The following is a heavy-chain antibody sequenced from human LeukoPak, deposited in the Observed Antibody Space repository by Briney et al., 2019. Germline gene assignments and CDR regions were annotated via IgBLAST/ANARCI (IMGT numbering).Heavy chain of an antibody. V-gene: IGHV4-59*08. D-gene: IGHD6-13*01. CDR2: IYYSGST. Sequence: SETLSLTYTVSGGSISSYYWSWIRQPPGKGLEWIGYIYYSGSTNYNPSLKSRVTISVDTSKNQFSLKLSSVTAADTAVYYCARQGDFYSSSWRVPGDYYMDVWGKGTTVTISS. CDR1: GGSISSYY. CDR3: ARQGDFYSSSWRVPGDYYMDV. J-gene: IGHJ6*03.